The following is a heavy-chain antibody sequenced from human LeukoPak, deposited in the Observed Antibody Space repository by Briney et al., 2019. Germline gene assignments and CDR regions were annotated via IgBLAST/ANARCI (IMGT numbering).Heavy chain of an antibody. J-gene: IGHJ4*02. CDR1: GYTFTSYG. CDR2: ISAYNGNT. V-gene: IGHV1-18*01. Sequence: ASVKVSCKASGYTFTSYGISWVRQAPGQGLEWMGWISAYNGNTNYAQKLQGRVTMTTDTSTSTAYMELRSLRSDDTAVYYCARGDYYDSSGHAFGIWGRGTLVTVSS. CDR3: ARGDYYDSSGHAFGI. D-gene: IGHD3-22*01.